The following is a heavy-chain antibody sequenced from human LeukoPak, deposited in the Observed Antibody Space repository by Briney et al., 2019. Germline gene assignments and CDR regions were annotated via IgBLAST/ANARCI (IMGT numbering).Heavy chain of an antibody. V-gene: IGHV3-20*01. CDR2: INWNGGST. Sequence: PGGSLRLSCATSGVTLEDYGMNWVRQAPGKGPEWVAGINWNGGSTGYADSVKGRFTISRDNAKNSLYLQMNSLGAEDTALYHCARDIGYSGYDPPDYWGQGTLVTVSS. CDR3: ARDIGYSGYDPPDY. D-gene: IGHD5-12*01. CDR1: GVTLEDYG. J-gene: IGHJ4*02.